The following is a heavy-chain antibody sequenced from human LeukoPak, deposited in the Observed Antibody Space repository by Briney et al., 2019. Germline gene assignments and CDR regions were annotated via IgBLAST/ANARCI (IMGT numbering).Heavy chain of an antibody. D-gene: IGHD2-15*01. V-gene: IGHV1-24*01. CDR2: FDPEDGET. J-gene: IGHJ5*02. CDR1: GYTLTELS. CDR3: ATTWGRYCSGGSCPLNWLDP. Sequence: GASVKVSCKVSGYTLTELSMHWVRQAPGKGLEWMGGFDPEDGETIYAQKFQGRVTMTEDTSTDTAYMELSSLRSEDTAVYYCATTWGRYCSGGSCPLNWLDPWGQGTLVTVSS.